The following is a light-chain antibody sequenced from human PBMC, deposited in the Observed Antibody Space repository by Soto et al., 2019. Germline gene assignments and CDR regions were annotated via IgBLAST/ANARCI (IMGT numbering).Light chain of an antibody. J-gene: IGKJ1*01. CDR1: QSVSSN. CDR2: GAS. CDR3: QQYDNWPPDRT. Sequence: EIVMTQSPATLSVSPGERATLSCRASQSVSSNLAWYQQKPGQAPRLLIYGASTMATGIPARSSGSGSGTAFTHTISSMQSEDFAIYFCQQYDNWPPDRTFGQGTKVEIK. V-gene: IGKV3-15*01.